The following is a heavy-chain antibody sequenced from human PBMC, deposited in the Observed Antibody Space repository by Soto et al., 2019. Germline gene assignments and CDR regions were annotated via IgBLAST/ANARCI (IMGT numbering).Heavy chain of an antibody. Sequence: QVQLQQWGAGLLKPSETLSLTCAVYGGSFSGYYWSWIRQPPGKGLEWIGEINHSGSTNYNPSLRNRVTIXXDXSXXHFPLKLSSVTSADTAVYYCARGHLLLWFGGGMAVWGQGTTVTVSS. D-gene: IGHD3-10*01. CDR1: GGSFSGYY. V-gene: IGHV4-34*01. CDR2: INHSGST. J-gene: IGHJ6*02. CDR3: ARGHLLLWFGGGMAV.